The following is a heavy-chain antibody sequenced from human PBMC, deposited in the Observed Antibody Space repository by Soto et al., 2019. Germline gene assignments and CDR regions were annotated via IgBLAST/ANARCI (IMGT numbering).Heavy chain of an antibody. Sequence: GGCLRLSCAASGFTLSTCWMSWVRQAPGKGLEWVANINQDGREKSYVDSVKGRFTISRANAKNSLYLQMNSLRVEDTAVYFCASFRRGSSASHFFDLWAQ. V-gene: IGHV3-7*03. D-gene: IGHD2-2*01. CDR2: INQDGREK. CDR1: GFTLSTCW. CDR3: ASFRRGSSASHFFDL. J-gene: IGHJ4*02.